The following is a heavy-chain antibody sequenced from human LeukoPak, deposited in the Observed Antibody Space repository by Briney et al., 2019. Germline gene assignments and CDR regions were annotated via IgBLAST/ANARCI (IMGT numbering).Heavy chain of an antibody. V-gene: IGHV4-39*06. CDR2: IYHNGST. CDR3: ARGRAWIQLWLITYYFDY. J-gene: IGHJ4*02. CDR1: VHSLSSSIDY. D-gene: IGHD5-18*01. Sequence: SETLSLTCTVSVHSLSSSIDYWGSIRQPPGDGLEWIERIYHNGSTYYNRSGKSRLTISLHTSQNEFALTLTSVTAAGSALYYCARGRAWIQLWLITYYFDYWGQGTLVTVSS.